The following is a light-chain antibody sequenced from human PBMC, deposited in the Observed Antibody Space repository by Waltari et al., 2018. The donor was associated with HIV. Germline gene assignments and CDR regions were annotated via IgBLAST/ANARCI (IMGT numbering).Light chain of an antibody. CDR1: QCVSGN. CDR3: QHYNNWPPYT. Sequence: EIVMTQSPPTLSVSPGEGATLPCRASQCVSGNLAWYQQKPGQAPRLLLYDASTRATGIPARFSGSGSGTEFTLTISSLQSEDFAVYFCQHYNNWPPYTFGQGTKLEIK. J-gene: IGKJ2*01. CDR2: DAS. V-gene: IGKV3-15*01.